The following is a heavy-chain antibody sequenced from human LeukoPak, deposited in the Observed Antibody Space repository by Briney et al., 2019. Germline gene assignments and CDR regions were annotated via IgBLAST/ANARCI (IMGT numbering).Heavy chain of an antibody. D-gene: IGHD6-19*01. CDR2: TNPNSGNT. Sequence: ASVKVSCKASGYTFTSYDINWVRQATGQGLEWMGWTNPNSGNTGYAQKFQGRVTMTRNTSISTAYMELSSLRSEDTAVYYCARGGIAVAGTRGYNWFDPWGQGTLVTVSS. V-gene: IGHV1-8*01. CDR1: GYTFTSYD. J-gene: IGHJ5*02. CDR3: ARGGIAVAGTRGYNWFDP.